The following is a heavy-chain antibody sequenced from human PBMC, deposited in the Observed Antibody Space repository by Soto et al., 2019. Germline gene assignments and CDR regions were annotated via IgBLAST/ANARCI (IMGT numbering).Heavy chain of an antibody. V-gene: IGHV3-30-3*01. J-gene: IGHJ6*02. CDR1: GFTFSSYA. CDR2: ISYDGSNK. Sequence: GGSLRLSCAASGFTFSSYAMHWVRQAPGKGLEWVAVISYDGSNKYYADSVKGRFTISRDNSKNTLYLQMNSLRAEDTAVYYCARDGPRSIAAAGNHYYGMDVWGQGTTVTVSS. CDR3: ARDGPRSIAAAGNHYYGMDV. D-gene: IGHD6-13*01.